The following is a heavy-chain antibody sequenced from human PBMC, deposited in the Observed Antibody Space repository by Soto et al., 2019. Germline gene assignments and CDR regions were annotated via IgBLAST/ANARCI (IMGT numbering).Heavy chain of an antibody. J-gene: IGHJ1*01. D-gene: IGHD3-22*01. CDR3: ARGNYYDSSGYYPPYFQH. Sequence: SETLSLTCTVSGGSVSSGSYYWSWIRQPPGKGLERIGYIYYSGRTNYNPSLKSRVTISVDTSKNQFSLKLSSVTAADTAVYYCARGNYYDSSGYYPPYFQHWGQGTLVTVSS. V-gene: IGHV4-61*01. CDR1: GGSVSSGSYY. CDR2: IYYSGRT.